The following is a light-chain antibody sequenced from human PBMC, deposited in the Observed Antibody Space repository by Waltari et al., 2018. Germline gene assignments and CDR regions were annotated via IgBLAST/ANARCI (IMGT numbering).Light chain of an antibody. J-gene: IGLJ2*01. V-gene: IGLV3-1*01. CDR2: QDN. CDR3: QTWDSGSYVV. Sequence: SYELTQPPSLSVSPGQTASITCSGDNLESKFIYWYQQKPGQSPVLVLYQDNKRPSGIPGRFSGANPGSTPILIIRGSQALDEADYYCQTWDSGSYVVFGGGTKLTVL. CDR1: NLESKF.